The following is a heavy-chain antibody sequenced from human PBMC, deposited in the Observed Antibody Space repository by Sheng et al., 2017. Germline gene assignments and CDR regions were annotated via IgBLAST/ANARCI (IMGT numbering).Heavy chain of an antibody. CDR1: VGPSVVTT. D-gene: IGHD3-22*01. CDR2: INHGGST. Sequence: QVQLQEWGAGLLKPFGDPCPSLALSLVGPSVVTTGAGSASPPGTGLEWIGEINHGGSTNYNPSLKSRVTMSVDTSKNLFSLKLSSVTAADTAVYYCARGSPKGFYDSIDPKLLYGTFDLWGQGTMVSV. CDR3: ARGSPKGFYDSIDPKLLYGTFDL. V-gene: IGHV4-34*01. J-gene: IGHJ3*01.